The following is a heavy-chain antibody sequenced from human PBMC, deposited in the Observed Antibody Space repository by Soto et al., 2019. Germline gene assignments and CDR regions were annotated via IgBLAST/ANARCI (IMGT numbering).Heavy chain of an antibody. CDR1: GFTFTTYA. Sequence: GGSLRLSCTASGFTFTTYAMNWVRQAPGKELEWISYISTTGETICYADSVRDRFTISRDNAKNSLFLQMNSLRAEDTALYHCARGPISNDHYFDFWGQGAQVTVSS. V-gene: IGHV3-48*01. D-gene: IGHD2-21*01. CDR3: ARGPISNDHYFDF. J-gene: IGHJ4*02. CDR2: ISTTGETI.